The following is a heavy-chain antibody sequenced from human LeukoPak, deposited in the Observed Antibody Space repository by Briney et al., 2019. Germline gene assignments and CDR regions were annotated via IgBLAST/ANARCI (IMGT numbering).Heavy chain of an antibody. D-gene: IGHD5-24*01. CDR3: AREVGMAPSY. CDR2: ISSSGSTI. V-gene: IGHV3-48*03. Sequence: GGSLRLSCAASGFTFSSYEMNWVRQAPGKGLEWVSYISSSGSTIYYADSVKGRFTISRDNAKNSLYLQMNSLRAEDTAVYYCAREVGMAPSYWGQGTLVTVSS. J-gene: IGHJ4*02. CDR1: GFTFSSYE.